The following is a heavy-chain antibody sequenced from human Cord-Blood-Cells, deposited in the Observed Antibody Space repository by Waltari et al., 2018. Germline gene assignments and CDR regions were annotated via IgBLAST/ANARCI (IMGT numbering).Heavy chain of an antibody. CDR2: IKQDGSEK. Sequence: EVQLVESGGGLVQPGGSLRLSCAASGFTFRSYCMSWAPKAPGKGLEWVANIKQDGSEKYYVDSVKGRFTISRDNAKNSLYLQMNSLRAEDTAVYYCARENDFWSGYYVDYWGQGTLVTVSS. J-gene: IGHJ4*02. D-gene: IGHD3-3*01. CDR1: GFTFRSYC. V-gene: IGHV3-7*01. CDR3: ARENDFWSGYYVDY.